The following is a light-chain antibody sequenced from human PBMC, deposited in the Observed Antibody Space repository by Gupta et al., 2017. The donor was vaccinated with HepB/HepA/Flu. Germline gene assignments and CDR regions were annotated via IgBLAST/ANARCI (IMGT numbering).Light chain of an antibody. V-gene: IGKV3-15*01. CDR2: GAS. J-gene: IGKJ1*01. CDR3: QQYYNWPKT. CDR1: QSVSSN. Sequence: EIVMTQSPATLSVYPGDRATLSCRAGQSVSSNLAWYQQKPGQAPRLLIYGASTRSTGIPARFSGSGSGTEFTLTISSLQSEDFAVYFCQQYYNWPKTFGQGTKVEIK.